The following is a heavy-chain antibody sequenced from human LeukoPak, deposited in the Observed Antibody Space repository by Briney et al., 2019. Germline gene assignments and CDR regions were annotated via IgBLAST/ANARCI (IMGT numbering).Heavy chain of an antibody. CDR3: ARGLMNVLRYFDWLSPPGY. J-gene: IGHJ4*02. Sequence: GGSLRLSCAASGFTVSSNYMSWVRQAPGKGLEWVSVIYSGGSTYYADSVKGRFTISRDNSKNTLYLQMNSLRAEDTAVYYCARGLMNVLRYFDWLSPPGYWGQGTLVTVSS. CDR1: GFTVSSNY. V-gene: IGHV3-53*01. D-gene: IGHD3-9*01. CDR2: IYSGGST.